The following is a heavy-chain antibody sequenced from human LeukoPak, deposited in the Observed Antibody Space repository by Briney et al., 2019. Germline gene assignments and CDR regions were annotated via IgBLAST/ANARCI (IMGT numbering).Heavy chain of an antibody. CDR2: ISSSGSTI. Sequence: GGSLRLSCAASGFTFSDYYMSWIRQAPGKGLEWVSDISSSGSTIYYADSVKGRFTISRDNAKKSLYLQMNSLRAEDTAVYYCARGGGYGSGSYYGMDVWGQGTTVTVSS. CDR1: GFTFSDYY. D-gene: IGHD3-10*01. V-gene: IGHV3-11*01. CDR3: ARGGGYGSGSYYGMDV. J-gene: IGHJ6*02.